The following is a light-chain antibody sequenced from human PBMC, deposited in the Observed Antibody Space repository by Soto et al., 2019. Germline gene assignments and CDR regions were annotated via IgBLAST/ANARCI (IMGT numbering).Light chain of an antibody. J-gene: IGLJ1*01. Sequence: QSALTQPASVSGSPGQSITISCTGTSSDVGGYKYVSWYQQHPDKAPKLIIYVVSNRPSGVSNRFSGSKSGNTASLTISGVQAEEEADYYCGSYTSSDTPYVFGTGTKVTVL. V-gene: IGLV2-14*01. CDR3: GSYTSSDTPYV. CDR2: VVS. CDR1: SSDVGGYKY.